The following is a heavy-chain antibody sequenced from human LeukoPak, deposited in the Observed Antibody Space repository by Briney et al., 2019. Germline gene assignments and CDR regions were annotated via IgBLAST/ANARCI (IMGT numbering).Heavy chain of an antibody. Sequence: PGGSLRLSCAASGFTFSSYWMSWVRQAPGKGLEWVANIKQDGSEKYYVVSVKGRFTISRDNAKNSLYLQMNSLRAEDTAVYYCARDNDGDYGESDYWGQGTLVTVSS. V-gene: IGHV3-7*01. CDR1: GFTFSSYW. CDR2: IKQDGSEK. J-gene: IGHJ4*02. CDR3: ARDNDGDYGESDY. D-gene: IGHD4-17*01.